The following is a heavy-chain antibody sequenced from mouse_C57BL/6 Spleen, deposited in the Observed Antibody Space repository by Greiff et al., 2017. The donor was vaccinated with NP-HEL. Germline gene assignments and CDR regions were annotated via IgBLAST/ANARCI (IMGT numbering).Heavy chain of an antibody. J-gene: IGHJ2*01. Sequence: LVESGAELVRPGASVTLSCKASGYTFTDYEMHWVKQTPVHGLEWIGAIDPETGGTAYNQKFKGKAILTADKSSSTAYMELRSLTSEDSAVYYCTRLGYYGNYWYYFDYWGQGTTLTVSS. D-gene: IGHD2-1*01. V-gene: IGHV1-15*01. CDR1: GYTFTDYE. CDR3: TRLGYYGNYWYYFDY. CDR2: IDPETGGT.